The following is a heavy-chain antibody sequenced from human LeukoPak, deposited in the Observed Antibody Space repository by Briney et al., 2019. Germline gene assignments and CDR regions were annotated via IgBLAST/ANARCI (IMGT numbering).Heavy chain of an antibody. CDR2: INHSGSA. Sequence: SETLSLTCAVYGGPFSGYYWSWIRQPPGKGLEWIGEINHSGSANYNPSLKSRVTISVDMSKNQFSLKLSSVTAADTAVYYCARAYYDTSGYPGWYFDLWGRGTLVTVSS. J-gene: IGHJ2*01. V-gene: IGHV4-34*01. CDR3: ARAYYDTSGYPGWYFDL. CDR1: GGPFSGYY. D-gene: IGHD3-22*01.